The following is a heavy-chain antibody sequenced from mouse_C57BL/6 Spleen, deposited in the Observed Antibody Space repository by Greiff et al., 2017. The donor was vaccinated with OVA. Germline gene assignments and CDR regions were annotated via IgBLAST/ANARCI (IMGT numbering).Heavy chain of an antibody. Sequence: EVKLMESGPELVKPGASVKISCKASGYSFTDYNMNWVKQSNRKSLEWIGVINPNYGTTSYNQKFKGKATLTVDQSSSTAYMQLNSLTSEDSAVYYCARTSYGSIDYWGQGTTLTVSS. CDR3: ARTSYGSIDY. V-gene: IGHV1-39*01. D-gene: IGHD1-1*01. CDR1: GYSFTDYN. CDR2: INPNYGTT. J-gene: IGHJ2*01.